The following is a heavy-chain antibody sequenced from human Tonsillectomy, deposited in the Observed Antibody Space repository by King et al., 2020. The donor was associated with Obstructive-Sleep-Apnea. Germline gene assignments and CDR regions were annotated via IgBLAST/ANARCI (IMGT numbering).Heavy chain of an antibody. Sequence: QLVQSGGGVVQPGGSLRLSCAASGFSFSSYCMHWVRPAPGKGLECVAFIRYDGRNKYYADSVKGRFTISRDTSKKTLYLQMNSLRAEDTAVFYCAKATAAAGTFADYWGQGTLVTVSS. J-gene: IGHJ4*02. V-gene: IGHV3-30*02. CDR3: AKATAAAGTFADY. CDR1: GFSFSSYC. D-gene: IGHD6-13*01. CDR2: IRYDGRNK.